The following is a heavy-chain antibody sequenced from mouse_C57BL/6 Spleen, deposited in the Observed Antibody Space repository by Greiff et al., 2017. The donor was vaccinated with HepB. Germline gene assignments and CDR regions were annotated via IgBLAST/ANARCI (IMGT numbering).Heavy chain of an antibody. CDR2: IHPSDSDT. CDR1: GYTFTSYW. J-gene: IGHJ3*01. Sequence: VKLQESGAELVKPGASVKVSCKASGYTFTSYWMHWVKQRPGQGLEWIGRIHPSDSDTNYNQKFKGKATLTVDKSSSTAYMQLSSLTSEDSAVYYCAIWEIMVTTEAWFAYWGQGTLVTVSA. CDR3: AIWEIMVTTEAWFAY. D-gene: IGHD2-2*01. V-gene: IGHV1-74*01.